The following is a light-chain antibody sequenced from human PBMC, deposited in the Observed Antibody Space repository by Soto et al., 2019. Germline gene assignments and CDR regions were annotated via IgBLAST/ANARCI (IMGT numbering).Light chain of an antibody. CDR3: QQYGSSLT. CDR1: QSISSY. CDR2: AAS. V-gene: IGKV1-39*01. J-gene: IGKJ4*01. Sequence: DIQMTQSPSSLSASVGDRVTITCRASQSISSYLNWYQQKPGKAPKLLIYAASSLQSGVPSRFSGSGSGTDFTLTISRLEPEEFAVYYCQQYGSSLTVGGGTKVEIK.